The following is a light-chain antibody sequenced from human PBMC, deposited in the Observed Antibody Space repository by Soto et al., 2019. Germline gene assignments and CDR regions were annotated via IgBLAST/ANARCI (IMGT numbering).Light chain of an antibody. V-gene: IGLV2-14*01. CDR2: VVT. CDR3: SSYTTRSTYV. J-gene: IGLJ1*01. Sequence: QSVLTQPASVSGSPGQSITITCTGARSDVGAYNYVSWYQQHPGKAPQLLIYVVTKRPSGISNRFSGSKSGNTASLTISGLQPGDEADYYCSSYTTRSTYVFGTGTKRTGL. CDR1: RSDVGAYNY.